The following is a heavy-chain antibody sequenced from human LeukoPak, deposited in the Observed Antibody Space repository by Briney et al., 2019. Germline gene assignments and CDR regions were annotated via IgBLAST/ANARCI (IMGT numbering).Heavy chain of an antibody. CDR1: GGSISSSTYY. V-gene: IGHV4-39*07. CDR3: ARVTGYMTEDYFDY. CDR2: IYYSGKT. Sequence: SETLSLTCTVSGGSISSSTYYWGWIRQSPGKGLEWIGSIYYSGKTYYNPSLKSRVTMSMDTSKNQFSLKLNSVTAADTAVYYCARVTGYMTEDYFDYWGQGTLITVSS. D-gene: IGHD6-13*01. J-gene: IGHJ4*02.